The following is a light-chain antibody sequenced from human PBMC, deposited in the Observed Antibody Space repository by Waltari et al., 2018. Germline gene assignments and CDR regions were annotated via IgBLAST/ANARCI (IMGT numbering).Light chain of an antibody. CDR3: QAWDSSTVV. CDR1: NLGEKY. V-gene: IGLV3-1*01. J-gene: IGLJ2*01. CDR2: QDS. Sequence: SYELTQPPSVPVSPGQTATPPCPGYNLGEKYACWYQQKPGQSPVLVIYQDSKRPSGIPERFSGSNSGNTATLTISGTQAMDEADYYCQAWDSSTVVFGGGTKLTVL.